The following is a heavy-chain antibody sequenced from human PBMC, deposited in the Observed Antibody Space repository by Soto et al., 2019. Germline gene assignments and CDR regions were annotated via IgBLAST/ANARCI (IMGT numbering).Heavy chain of an antibody. CDR1: GFTFSNYW. J-gene: IGHJ4*02. CDR2: IDTDGSTT. D-gene: IGHD2-15*01. Sequence: EVQLVESGGDLLQPGGSLRLSCEVSGFTFSNYWMHWVRQAPGEGLVWVSRIDTDGSTTNYADSVNGRFTISRDNAKSTLYLQMNSLRVEDTAVYYCARDVGGKFGYWGQGTLVTVSS. V-gene: IGHV3-74*01. CDR3: ARDVGGKFGY.